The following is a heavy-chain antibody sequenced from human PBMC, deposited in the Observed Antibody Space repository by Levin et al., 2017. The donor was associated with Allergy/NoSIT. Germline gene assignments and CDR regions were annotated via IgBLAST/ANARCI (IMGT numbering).Heavy chain of an antibody. J-gene: IGHJ5*02. CDR1: GGSINSVNYY. V-gene: IGHV4-61*02. Sequence: SSETLSLTCTVSGGSINSVNYYWTWIRQPAGKGLEWIGRIQTSGATNYNPSLKSRVAMSVDTSMNQFSLKLSSVTAADTAIYYCARGLDGPGTVNNWFDPWGQGTLVTVSS. CDR3: ARGLDGPGTVNNWFDP. CDR2: IQTSGAT. D-gene: IGHD1-1*01.